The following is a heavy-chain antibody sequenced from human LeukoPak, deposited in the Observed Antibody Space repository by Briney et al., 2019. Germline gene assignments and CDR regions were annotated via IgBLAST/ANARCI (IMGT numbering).Heavy chain of an antibody. D-gene: IGHD6-25*01. Sequence: GGSLRLSCAASGFTFSIYAMSWVRQVPGKGLEWVSGISGSGGSTYYADSVKGRFTISRDNSKNTLFLQMNSLRAEDTAVYYCAKDFLTVTAGWDYWGQGTLVTVSS. V-gene: IGHV3-23*01. CDR2: ISGSGGST. J-gene: IGHJ4*02. CDR1: GFTFSIYA. CDR3: AKDFLTVTAGWDY.